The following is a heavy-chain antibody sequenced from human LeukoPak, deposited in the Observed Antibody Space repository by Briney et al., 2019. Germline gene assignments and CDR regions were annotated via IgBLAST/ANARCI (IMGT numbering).Heavy chain of an antibody. CDR3: ARLSGPYYYGMDV. V-gene: IGHV3-30*04. J-gene: IGHJ6*02. Sequence: PGGSLRLSCAASALTFSSYAMHWVRQAPGKGLEWVAVISYDGSNKYYADSVKGRFTISRDNSKNTLYLQMNSLRAEDTAVYYCARLSGPYYYGMDVWGQGTTVTVSS. CDR2: ISYDGSNK. CDR1: ALTFSSYA.